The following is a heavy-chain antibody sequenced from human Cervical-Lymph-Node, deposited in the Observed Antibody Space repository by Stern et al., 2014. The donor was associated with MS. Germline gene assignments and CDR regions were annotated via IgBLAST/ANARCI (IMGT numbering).Heavy chain of an antibody. V-gene: IGHV3-30*03. CDR1: GFRVSTSG. J-gene: IGHJ6*02. Sequence: VKMLESGGGVVPPGRSLPLSCAASGFRVSTSGMHWVRQDPGKGLEWVAVISFDGGNKNYGDSVKGRFSISRDMANNTLFLQMNSLRPEDTAVYYCMGVGDAMHVWGQGTTVIASS. CDR3: MGVGDAMHV. CDR2: ISFDGGNK.